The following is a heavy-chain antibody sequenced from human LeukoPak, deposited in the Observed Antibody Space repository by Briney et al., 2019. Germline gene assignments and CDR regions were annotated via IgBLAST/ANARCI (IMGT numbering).Heavy chain of an antibody. D-gene: IGHD3-3*01. V-gene: IGHV3-33*01. CDR1: GFTFSSYG. CDR2: IWSDGSNK. CDR3: ARDPIGPHLPLPYDFWSEY. Sequence: PGGSLRLSCAASGFTFSSYGIHWVRQAPGKGLEWVAVIWSDGSNKYHADSVKGRFTISRDNSKNTVYLQMNSLRADDTAVYYCARDPIGPHLPLPYDFWSEYWGQGTLVTVSS. J-gene: IGHJ4*02.